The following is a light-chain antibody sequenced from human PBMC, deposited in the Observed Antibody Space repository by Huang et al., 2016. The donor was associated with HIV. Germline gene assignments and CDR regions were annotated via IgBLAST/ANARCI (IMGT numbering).Light chain of an antibody. J-gene: IGKJ1*01. Sequence: EIVMTQSPATLSVSPGERATLSCRASQTVNSNLAWYQHKPGQAPRLRSDGASTRATGGPARFSGSGSGTKFTLTISSLQSEDFAVYYCQQYNNWLACGQGTKVEIK. CDR1: QTVNSN. V-gene: IGKV3-15*01. CDR2: GAS. CDR3: QQYNNWLA.